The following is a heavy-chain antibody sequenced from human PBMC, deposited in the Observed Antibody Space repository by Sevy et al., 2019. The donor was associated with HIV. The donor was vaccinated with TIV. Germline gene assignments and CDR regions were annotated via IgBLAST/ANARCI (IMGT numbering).Heavy chain of an antibody. J-gene: IGHJ3*02. CDR3: AREGRAKDAFDI. Sequence: GESLKISCAASGFTISSYGMHWVRQAPGKGLEWVAVIWYDGSNKYYADSVKGRFTISRDNSKNTLYLQMNSLRAEDTAVYYCAREGRAKDAFDIWGQGTMVTVSS. CDR1: GFTISSYG. D-gene: IGHD3-10*01. CDR2: IWYDGSNK. V-gene: IGHV3-33*01.